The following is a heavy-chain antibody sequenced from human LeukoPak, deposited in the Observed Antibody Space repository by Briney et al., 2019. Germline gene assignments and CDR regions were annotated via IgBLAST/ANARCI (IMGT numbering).Heavy chain of an antibody. V-gene: IGHV3-33*03. D-gene: IGHD4-11*01. J-gene: IGHJ4*02. CDR3: AKDAQRGFDYSNSLEY. Sequence: PGGSLRLSCAASQFTFSHYGMHWVRQAPGRGLEWVAVIWNDGSATYYADSVKGRFTISRDNSRSTLYLQMTSLRAEDTAVYYCAKDAQRGFDYSNSLEYWGQGTLVTVSS. CDR2: IWNDGSAT. CDR1: QFTFSHYG.